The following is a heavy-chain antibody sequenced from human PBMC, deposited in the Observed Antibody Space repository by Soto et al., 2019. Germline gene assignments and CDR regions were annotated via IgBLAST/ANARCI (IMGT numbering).Heavy chain of an antibody. CDR3: ATMGTPATGLYYFDN. CDR2: MSYSGST. V-gene: IGHV4-30-4*01. J-gene: IGHJ4*02. D-gene: IGHD1-7*01. CDR1: GGSISSGNYY. Sequence: SETLSLTCTVSGGSISSGNYYWSWIRQPPGKGLEWIGFMSYSGSTSYNASLKSRVTISVDTSKSQFSLNLSFVTAADTAVYCCATMGTPATGLYYFDNWGQGTLVT.